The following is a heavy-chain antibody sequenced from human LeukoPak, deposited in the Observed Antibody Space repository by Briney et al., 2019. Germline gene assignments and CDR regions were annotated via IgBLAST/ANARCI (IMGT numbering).Heavy chain of an antibody. V-gene: IGHV4-59*01. Sequence: SETPSLTCTVSGGSIASYYWSWIRQPPGRGLEWIGYIYFSGSTNYNPSLKSRVTISVDTSKNQFYLKLSSVTDADTAVYHCARDGEMANNAPWYVDLWGRGTLVTVSS. CDR3: ARDGEMANNAPWYVDL. D-gene: IGHD5-24*01. CDR1: GGSIASYY. J-gene: IGHJ2*01. CDR2: IYFSGST.